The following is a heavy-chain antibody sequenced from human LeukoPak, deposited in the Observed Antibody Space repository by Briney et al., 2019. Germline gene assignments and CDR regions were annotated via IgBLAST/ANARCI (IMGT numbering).Heavy chain of an antibody. CDR2: IYTSGST. CDR1: GGSISGGSYY. CDR3: ARAFHCSSTSCYTRGLDY. D-gene: IGHD2-2*02. J-gene: IGHJ4*02. Sequence: SQTLSLTXTVSGGSISGGSYYWSWIRQPAGKGLDWIGRIYTSGSTNYNPSLKSRVTISVDTSKNQFSLKLSSVTAADTAVYYCARAFHCSSTSCYTRGLDYWGQGTLVTVSS. V-gene: IGHV4-61*02.